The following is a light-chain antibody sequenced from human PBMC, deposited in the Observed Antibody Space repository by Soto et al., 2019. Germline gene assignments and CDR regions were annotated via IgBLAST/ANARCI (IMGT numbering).Light chain of an antibody. J-gene: IGKJ5*01. CDR2: GAS. Sequence: EIVLTQSPGTLSLSPGERATLSCRASQSVSSSYLAWYQQKPGQAPSLLIYGASGSATGIPDRLSGSGSVTDFTPTITSPEPEDFAVYYCQQDGSSPPVTFGQGTRLEIK. CDR3: QQDGSSPPVT. V-gene: IGKV3-20*01. CDR1: QSVSSSY.